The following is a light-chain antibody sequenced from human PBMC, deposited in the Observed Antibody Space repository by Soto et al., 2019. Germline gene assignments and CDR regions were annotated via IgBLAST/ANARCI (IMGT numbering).Light chain of an antibody. CDR3: QTYNSAPLT. J-gene: IGKJ4*01. Sequence: DIQMTQSPSSLSASVGDRVTITCRASRGISNFLAWYQQKPGKVPKLLIYLASTLQSGVPSRFSGSGSGTDFTLTISSLQPEDGATYYCQTYNSAPLTFGGGTKVEIK. CDR2: LAS. V-gene: IGKV1-27*01. CDR1: RGISNF.